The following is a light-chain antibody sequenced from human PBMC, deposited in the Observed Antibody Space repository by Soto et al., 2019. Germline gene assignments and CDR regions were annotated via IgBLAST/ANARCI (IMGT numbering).Light chain of an antibody. CDR3: HQYGSSPYT. CDR2: AAS. CDR1: QSVSSNY. V-gene: IGKV3-20*01. Sequence: EVVLTQSPGTLSLSPGERATLSCRASQSVSSNYLAWYQQEPGQAPRLLIYAASTRATGIPDRFSGSGSGTDFTLTISRLEPEDFAVYYCHQYGSSPYTFGPGTKVDIK. J-gene: IGKJ2*01.